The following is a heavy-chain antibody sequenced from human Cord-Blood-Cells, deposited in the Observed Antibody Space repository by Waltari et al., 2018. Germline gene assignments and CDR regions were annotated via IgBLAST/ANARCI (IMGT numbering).Heavy chain of an antibody. CDR2: IIPIFGTA. D-gene: IGHD3-22*01. Sequence: QVQLVQSGAEVKKPGSSVKVSCKASGGTFSSYAISWVRPAPGQGLEWMGGIIPIFGTANYAQKFQGRVTITADESTSTAYMELSSLRSEDTAVYYCARDTPLYYDSSGYDYWGQGTLVTVSS. CDR3: ARDTPLYYDSSGYDY. CDR1: GGTFSSYA. J-gene: IGHJ4*02. V-gene: IGHV1-69*01.